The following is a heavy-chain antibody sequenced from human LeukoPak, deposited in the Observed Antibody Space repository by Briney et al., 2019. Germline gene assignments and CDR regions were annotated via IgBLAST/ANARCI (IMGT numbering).Heavy chain of an antibody. Sequence: GGSLRLSCVASGFIFSTYGMNWVRQAPGKGLEWVAVISYEGGNKDYSDSVKGRFTISRDSSKSTLYLQLNSLRADDTAVYYCAKDRHRGGYDPDGMDVWGQGTTVTVSS. CDR1: GFIFSTYG. J-gene: IGHJ6*02. D-gene: IGHD5-24*01. CDR3: AKDRHRGGYDPDGMDV. CDR2: ISYEGGNK. V-gene: IGHV3-30*18.